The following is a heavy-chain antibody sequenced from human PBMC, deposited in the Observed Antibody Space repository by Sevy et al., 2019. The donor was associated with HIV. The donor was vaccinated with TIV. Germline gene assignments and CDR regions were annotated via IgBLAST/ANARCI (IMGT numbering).Heavy chain of an antibody. CDR3: ARRGDCSSTSCFHFDY. D-gene: IGHD2-2*01. Sequence: GGSLRLSCAASGFTFISFTMNWVRQAPGKGLEWVSSISSSSSYIYYADSVKGRFTISRDNAKNSLYLQMNSLRAEDTAVYYCARRGDCSSTSCFHFDYWGQGTLVTVSS. V-gene: IGHV3-21*01. J-gene: IGHJ4*02. CDR2: ISSSSSYI. CDR1: GFTFISFT.